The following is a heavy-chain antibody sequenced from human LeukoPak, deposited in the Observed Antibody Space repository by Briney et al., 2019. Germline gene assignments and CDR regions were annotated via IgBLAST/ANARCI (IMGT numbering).Heavy chain of an antibody. CDR1: GFTFGDYA. V-gene: IGHV3-49*04. CDR3: ARHSAGTSSTYYYYGMDV. CDR2: IRSKAYGGTT. D-gene: IGHD6-19*01. J-gene: IGHJ6*02. Sequence: PGGSLRLSCTASGFTFGDYAMSWVRQAPGKGLEWVGFIRSKAYGGTTEYAASVKGRFTISRDNSKNTLYLQMNSLRAEDTAVYYCARHSAGTSSTYYYYGMDVWGQGTTVTVSS.